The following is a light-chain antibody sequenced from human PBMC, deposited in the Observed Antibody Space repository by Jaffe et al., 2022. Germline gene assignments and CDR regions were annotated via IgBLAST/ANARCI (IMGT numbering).Light chain of an antibody. V-gene: IGLV1-47*01. CDR1: ASNIGSNY. CDR3: AAWEDTLGGRVV. J-gene: IGLJ2*01. Sequence: QSVLTQPPSASGTPGQTVAISCSGSASNIGSNYVYWYQQVPGTAPKLLISRNNQRPSGVPARFSGSKSGTSASLTISGLRSEDEADYYCAAWEDTLGGRVVLGGGTKLTVL. CDR2: RNN.